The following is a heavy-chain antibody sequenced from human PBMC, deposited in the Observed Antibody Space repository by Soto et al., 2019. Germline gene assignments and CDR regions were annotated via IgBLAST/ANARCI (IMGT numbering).Heavy chain of an antibody. V-gene: IGHV1-69*13. Sequence: VKVSCKASGGTFSSYAISWVRQAPGQGLEWMGVIIPILGTANYAQKFQGRVTITADESTSTAYMELSSLRSEDTDVYYCARETYYHDRSGHPPTGVSDYWGKGTLVTV. CDR3: ARETYYHDRSGHPPTGVSDY. J-gene: IGHJ4*02. CDR2: IIPILGTA. CDR1: GGTFSSYA. D-gene: IGHD3-22*01.